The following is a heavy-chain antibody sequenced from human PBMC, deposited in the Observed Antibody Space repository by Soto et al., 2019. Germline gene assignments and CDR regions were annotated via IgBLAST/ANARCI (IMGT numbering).Heavy chain of an antibody. Sequence: GESLKISCKGSGYSFTSYWIGWVRQMPGKGLEWMGIIYPGDSDTRYSPSFQGQVTISADKSISTAYLQWSSLKASDTAMYYCARLLPFPRRALNDYFDYWGQGTLVTVSS. CDR3: ARLLPFPRRALNDYFDY. D-gene: IGHD1-1*01. V-gene: IGHV5-51*01. CDR2: IYPGDSDT. CDR1: GYSFTSYW. J-gene: IGHJ4*02.